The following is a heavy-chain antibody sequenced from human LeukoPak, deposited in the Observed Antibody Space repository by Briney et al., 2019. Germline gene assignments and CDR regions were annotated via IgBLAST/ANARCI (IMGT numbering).Heavy chain of an antibody. J-gene: IGHJ4*02. CDR3: ARMNYNWSGYYLNYFDY. CDR2: IYYTGST. V-gene: IGHV4-39*01. D-gene: IGHD3-3*01. CDR1: GGSISSSSYF. Sequence: SETLSLTCTVSGGSISSSSYFWGWIRQPPGKGLEWIGTIYYTGSTYYKSSLKSRLTISVDTSKNQYSLKLSSVTAADTAVYYCARMNYNWSGYYLNYFDYWGQGTLVTVSS.